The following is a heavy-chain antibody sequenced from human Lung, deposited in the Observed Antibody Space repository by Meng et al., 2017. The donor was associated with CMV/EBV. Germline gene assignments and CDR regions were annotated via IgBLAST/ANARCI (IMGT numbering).Heavy chain of an antibody. CDR2: IRGSSNDI. D-gene: IGHD2-21*01. J-gene: IGHJ3*02. CDR3: VRDKINSYCGGGGCSHDGFDI. V-gene: IGHV3-21*06. Sequence: GESXKISCGVSGRTFGSYRMNWVRQTPGKGLEWVAYIRGSSNDIYYADSLKGRFTISRDNGKNSLYLQMNSMRVEDTAVYYCVRDKINSYCGGGGCSHDGFDIWXQGXMVTVSS. CDR1: GRTFGSYR.